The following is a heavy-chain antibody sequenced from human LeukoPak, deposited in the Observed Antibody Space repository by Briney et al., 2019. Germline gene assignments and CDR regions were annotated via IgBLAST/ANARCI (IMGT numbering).Heavy chain of an antibody. CDR1: GGSFSGDY. Sequence: SETLSLTCAVYGGSFSGDYWNWIRQPPGKGLEWIGEINHSGSTNSNPSLKSRVTISVDRFKNQFSLKLSSVTAADTAVYYCARRPRYSSGWYYFDSWGQGTLVTVSS. CDR3: ARRPRYSSGWYYFDS. V-gene: IGHV4-34*01. J-gene: IGHJ4*02. CDR2: INHSGST. D-gene: IGHD6-19*01.